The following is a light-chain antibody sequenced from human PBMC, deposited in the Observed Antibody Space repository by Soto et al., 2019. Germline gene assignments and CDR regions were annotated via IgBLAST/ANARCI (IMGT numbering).Light chain of an antibody. CDR1: QSLSNY. Sequence: DIQMTQSPSSLSASVGDRVTITCRASQSLSNYLNWYQHKPGKPPKLLIYVASNLETGVPSRFSGSGSGTDFTFTISSLQPEDIATYYCQQYSNLITFGQGTRLEI. CDR2: VAS. V-gene: IGKV1-33*01. J-gene: IGKJ5*01. CDR3: QQYSNLIT.